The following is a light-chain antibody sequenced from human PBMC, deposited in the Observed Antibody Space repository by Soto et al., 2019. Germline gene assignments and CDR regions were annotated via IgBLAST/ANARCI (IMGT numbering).Light chain of an antibody. CDR2: AAS. V-gene: IGKV1-39*01. CDR1: HTISSY. J-gene: IGKJ1*01. CDR3: QQYNSYSEA. Sequence: DIQMTQSPSSLSASLGDRATITCRASHTISSYLNWYQQEPGKAPNLLIYAASSLRGGVPSRFSGSGSGTDFTLTISSLQPDDFATYYCQQYNSYSEAFGQGAKVDIK.